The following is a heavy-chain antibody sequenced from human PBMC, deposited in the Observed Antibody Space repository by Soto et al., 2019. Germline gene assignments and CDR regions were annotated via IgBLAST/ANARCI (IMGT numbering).Heavy chain of an antibody. CDR3: ARGRRVAARRYYFDY. CDR2: INHSGTT. V-gene: IGHV4-34*01. J-gene: IGHJ4*01. D-gene: IGHD6-6*01. CDR1: RGSSSGCY. Sequence: ETRSSTFAVCRGSSSGCYCRWIRQPPRRGLEWLGEINHSGTTNHNPSLKTRVTIPVHTSKSQFSLKRSSVTAADTALYYCARGRRVAARRYYFDYWGQGTLVTVSS.